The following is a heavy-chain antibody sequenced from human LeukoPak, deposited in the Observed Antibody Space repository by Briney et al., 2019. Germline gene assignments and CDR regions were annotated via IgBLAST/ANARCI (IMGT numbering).Heavy chain of an antibody. V-gene: IGHV4-59*01. Sequence: RSSETLSLTCTVSGRSISSYYWSWIRQPPGKGLEWIGYIYYSGSTNYNPTPKTQVPLSEDTSKNQFSLKRSSWTAAATAVYYCASQPAGGLFDYWGQGTLVTVSS. D-gene: IGHD2-2*01. CDR3: ASQPAGGLFDY. J-gene: IGHJ4*02. CDR2: IYYSGST. CDR1: GRSISSYY.